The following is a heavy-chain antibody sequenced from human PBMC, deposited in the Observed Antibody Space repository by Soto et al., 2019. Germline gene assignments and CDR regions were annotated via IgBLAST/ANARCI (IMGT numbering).Heavy chain of an antibody. D-gene: IGHD1-7*01. CDR3: GRGRSGELVVFY. CDR1: GYTFTGHY. V-gene: IGHV1-2*02. J-gene: IGHJ4*02. CDR2: IGPKNGDT. Sequence: QVQLVQSGAEVKESGASVKVSCKASGYTFTGHYIHWVRQAPGQGFEWVGEIGPKNGDTRYAQKFQGRVAMNKDSSITTVYMELSNLSPDDTAVYYCGRGRSGELVVFYWGQGTLVTVHS.